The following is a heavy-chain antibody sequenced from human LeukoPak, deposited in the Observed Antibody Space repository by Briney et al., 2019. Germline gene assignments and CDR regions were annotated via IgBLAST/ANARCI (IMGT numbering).Heavy chain of an antibody. CDR1: GNSVSRFSAA. J-gene: IGHJ3*02. CDR2: TYYRSKWYN. Sequence: SQTLSLTCAISGNSVSRFSAAWNWIRQSPSRGLEWLGRTYYRSKWYNDYAVSVKSRITINPDTTKNQFSLRLNSVTPEATALYYCARDGTMRRGPAFDIWGQGTMVTVSS. CDR3: ARDGTMRRGPAFDI. D-gene: IGHD3-3*01. V-gene: IGHV6-1*01.